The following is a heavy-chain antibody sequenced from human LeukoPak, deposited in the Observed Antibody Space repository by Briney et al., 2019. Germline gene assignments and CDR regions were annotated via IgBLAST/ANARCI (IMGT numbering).Heavy chain of an antibody. V-gene: IGHV1-18*01. J-gene: IGHJ4*02. D-gene: IGHD3-22*01. CDR3: ARPLYYDSTGYHQYYFDH. CDR2: ISAYNGNT. CDR1: GYTFTSYG. Sequence: ASVKVSCKASGYTFTSYGISWVRQAPGQGLEWMGWISAYNGNTNYAQNLQGRVTMTAETSTSTAYMDLRSLRSDDTAVYYCARPLYYDSTGYHQYYFDHWGQGTLVTVSS.